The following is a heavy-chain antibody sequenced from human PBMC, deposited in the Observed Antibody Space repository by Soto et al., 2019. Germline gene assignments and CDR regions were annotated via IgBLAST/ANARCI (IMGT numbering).Heavy chain of an antibody. CDR1: GFTFSIYG. CDR2: ISYDGSTK. V-gene: IGHV3-30*18. D-gene: IGHD2-2*01. Sequence: QVHLVESGGGVVQPGRSLRLSCAASGFTFSIYGMHWVRQAPGKGLEWVALISYDGSTKFYADSVKGRFTISRDNSKSTLNLEMNSLSAEDTAVYFCSKDAKKYHYYNHGMDVWGQGTTVTVSS. CDR3: SKDAKKYHYYNHGMDV. J-gene: IGHJ6*02.